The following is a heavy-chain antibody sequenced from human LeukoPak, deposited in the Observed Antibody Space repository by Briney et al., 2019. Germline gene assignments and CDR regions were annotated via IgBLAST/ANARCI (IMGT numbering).Heavy chain of an antibody. CDR2: ISGSSGSS. V-gene: IGHV3-23*01. D-gene: IGHD3-10*01. CDR3: AKGKTYLDAFDI. Sequence: GGSLRLSCAASGFTFSSYAMSWVRQAPAKGLEWVSAISGSSGSSYYADSVKGRFTISRDNSKNTLYLQMSSLRAEDTAVYYCAKGKTYLDAFDIWGQGTMVTVSS. J-gene: IGHJ3*02. CDR1: GFTFSSYA.